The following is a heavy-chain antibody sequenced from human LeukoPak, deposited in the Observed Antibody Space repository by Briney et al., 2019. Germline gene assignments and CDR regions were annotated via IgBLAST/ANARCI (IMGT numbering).Heavy chain of an antibody. V-gene: IGHV4-59*04. Sequence: SETLSLTCTVSGGSISTYYWNWLRQSPGKGLEWIGYVFYSGSTYYNPSLKSRVTISVDTSKNQFSLKLSSVTAADTAVYYCARFPITMVRGVIMDDYWGQGTLVTVSS. CDR1: GGSISTYY. D-gene: IGHD3-10*01. CDR3: ARFPITMVRGVIMDDY. J-gene: IGHJ4*02. CDR2: VFYSGST.